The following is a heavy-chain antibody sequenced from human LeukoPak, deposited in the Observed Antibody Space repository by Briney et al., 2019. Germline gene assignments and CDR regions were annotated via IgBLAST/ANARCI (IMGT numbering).Heavy chain of an antibody. Sequence: ASVKVSCKASGGTFSSYAISWERQAPGQGLEWMGGIIPIFGTANYAQKFQGRVTITADGSTSTAYMELSSLRSEDTAVYYCASRLHSSGWYEGDYWGQGTLVTVSS. CDR1: GGTFSSYA. J-gene: IGHJ4*02. D-gene: IGHD6-19*01. V-gene: IGHV1-69*13. CDR2: IIPIFGTA. CDR3: ASRLHSSGWYEGDY.